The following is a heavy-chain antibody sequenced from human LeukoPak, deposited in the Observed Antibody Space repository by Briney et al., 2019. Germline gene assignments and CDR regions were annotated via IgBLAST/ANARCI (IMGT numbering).Heavy chain of an antibody. D-gene: IGHD6-6*01. CDR3: ARIARGSNWFDP. J-gene: IGHJ5*02. V-gene: IGHV2-70*11. Sequence: ESGPALVKPTQTLTLTCTFSGFSLTNSGMCVSWIRQPPGKALEWLARIDWDDDEYCSTSLRTRLTISKDTSKNQVVLTMTNMDPVDTATYYCARIARGSNWFDPWGQGTLVTVSS. CDR2: IDWDDDE. CDR1: GFSLTNSGMC.